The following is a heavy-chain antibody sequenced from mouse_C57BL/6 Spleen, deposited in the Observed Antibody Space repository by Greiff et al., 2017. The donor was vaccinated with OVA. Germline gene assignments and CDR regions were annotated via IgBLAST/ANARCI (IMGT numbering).Heavy chain of an antibody. CDR3: ARRGHYYGSSYVSDY. J-gene: IGHJ2*01. D-gene: IGHD1-1*01. V-gene: IGHV1-52*01. CDR2: IDPSDSET. Sequence: QVQLQQPGAELVRPGSSVKLSCKASGYTFTSYWMHWVKQRPIQGLEWIGNIDPSDSETHYNQKFKDKAKLTVDKSSSTAYMQLSSLTSEDSAVYYGARRGHYYGSSYVSDYWGQGTTLTVSS. CDR1: GYTFTSYW.